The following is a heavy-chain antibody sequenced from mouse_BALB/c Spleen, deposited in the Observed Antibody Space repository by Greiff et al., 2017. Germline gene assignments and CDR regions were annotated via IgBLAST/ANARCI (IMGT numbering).Heavy chain of an antibody. CDR1: GFNIKDTY. J-gene: IGHJ2*01. CDR2: IDPANGNT. D-gene: IGHD1-1*01. Sequence: VQLKQSGAELVKPGASVKLSCTASGFNIKDTYMHWVKQRPEQGLEWIGRIDPANGNTKYDPKFQGKATITADTSSNTAYLQLSSLTSEDTAVYYCAGDYYGSSYDYWGQGTTLTVSS. V-gene: IGHV14-3*02. CDR3: AGDYYGSSYDY.